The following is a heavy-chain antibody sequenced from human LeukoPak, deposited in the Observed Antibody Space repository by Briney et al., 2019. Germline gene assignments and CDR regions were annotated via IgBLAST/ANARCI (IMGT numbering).Heavy chain of an antibody. CDR3: ARVGSSDAFDI. CDR2: ISSSSSYI. D-gene: IGHD2-2*01. J-gene: IGHJ3*02. V-gene: IGHV3-21*01. Sequence: GGSLRLSCAASGFTFSSYSMNWVRQAPGKGLEWVSSISSSSSYIYYADSVKGRFTISRDNAKNSLYLQMNSLRAEDTAEYYCARVGSSDAFDIWGQGTMVTVSS. CDR1: GFTFSSYS.